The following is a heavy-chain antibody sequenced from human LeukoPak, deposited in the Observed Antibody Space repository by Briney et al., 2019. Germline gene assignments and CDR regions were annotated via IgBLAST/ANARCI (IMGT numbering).Heavy chain of an antibody. Sequence: PSETLSPTCAVYGGSFSGYYWSWIRQPPGKGLEWIGEINHSGSTNYNPSLKSRVTISVDTSKNQFSLKLSSVTAADTAVYYCARGRWLQPFDYWGQGTLVTVSS. CDR3: ARGRWLQPFDY. D-gene: IGHD5-24*01. J-gene: IGHJ4*02. CDR1: GGSFSGYY. V-gene: IGHV4-34*01. CDR2: INHSGST.